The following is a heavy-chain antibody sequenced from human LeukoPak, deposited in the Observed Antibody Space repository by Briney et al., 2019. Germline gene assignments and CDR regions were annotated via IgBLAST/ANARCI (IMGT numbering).Heavy chain of an antibody. CDR2: INPNSGGT. J-gene: IGHJ3*02. Sequence: ASVKVSCKASGYTFTGYYMHWVRQAPGQGLEWMGWINPNSGGTKYAQKFQGRVTMTRDTSISTAYMELSRLRSDDTAVYYCERGGYDILTGYSLGAFDIWGQGTMVTVSS. CDR1: GYTFTGYY. V-gene: IGHV1-2*02. D-gene: IGHD3-9*01. CDR3: ERGGYDILTGYSLGAFDI.